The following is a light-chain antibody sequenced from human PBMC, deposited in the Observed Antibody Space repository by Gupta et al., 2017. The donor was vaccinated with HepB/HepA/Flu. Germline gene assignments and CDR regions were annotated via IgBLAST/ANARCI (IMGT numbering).Light chain of an antibody. CDR1: QSISSN. CDR3: QQCYSDPYT. V-gene: IGKV1-39*01. Sequence: DIQMTQSPSSLSASVGDRVTITCRASQSISSNLNWYQQKPGKAPKLLIYAASSLQSGVPSRFSGSGSGTDFTLTISSLQPEDFAAYYCQQCYSDPYTFGQGTKVDIK. J-gene: IGKJ2*01. CDR2: AAS.